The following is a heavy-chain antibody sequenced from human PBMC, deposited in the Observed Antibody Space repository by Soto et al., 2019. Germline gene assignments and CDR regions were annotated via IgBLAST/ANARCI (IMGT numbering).Heavy chain of an antibody. Sequence: QITLKESSPTLVKPTQTLTLTCTFSGFSLTTRGVGVGWIRQPPGKALECLALIYWDDDKRYSPSLQSRLSTXKXTXXNQVVLTMTNVDPVDTATYYCAHIPNYYQYDWFDPWGQGTLVSVSS. D-gene: IGHD3-16*01. CDR3: AHIPNYYQYDWFDP. CDR1: GFSLTTRGVG. J-gene: IGHJ5*02. V-gene: IGHV2-5*02. CDR2: IYWDDDK.